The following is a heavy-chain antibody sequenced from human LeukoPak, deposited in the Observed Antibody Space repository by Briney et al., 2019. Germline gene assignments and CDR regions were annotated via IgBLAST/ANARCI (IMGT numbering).Heavy chain of an antibody. CDR1: GGSISSNSYY. V-gene: IGHV4-39*07. Sequence: PSETLSLTCTVSGGSISSNSYYWGWIRQSPGKGLEWIGSIYYSGSTYYKPSLKSRVTISVDTSKNQFSLKLSSVTAADTALYYCARGGGSYSIRPFDYWGQGTLVTVSS. CDR2: IYYSGST. CDR3: ARGGGSYSIRPFDY. D-gene: IGHD1-26*01. J-gene: IGHJ4*02.